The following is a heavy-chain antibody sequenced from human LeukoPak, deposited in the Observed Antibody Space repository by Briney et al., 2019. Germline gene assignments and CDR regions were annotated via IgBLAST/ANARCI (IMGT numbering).Heavy chain of an antibody. V-gene: IGHV3-21*01. J-gene: IGHJ4*02. D-gene: IGHD2-21*02. CDR3: ASRRTAYCGGDCPEGY. Sequence: TGGSLRLSCAASGFTFISYSLNWVRQAPGKGLEWVSSISRSSTYIYYADSVKGRFTISRDNAKNSLFLQMNSLRAEDTAVYYCASRRTAYCGGDCPEGYWGQGTLVTVSS. CDR2: ISRSSTYI. CDR1: GFTFISYS.